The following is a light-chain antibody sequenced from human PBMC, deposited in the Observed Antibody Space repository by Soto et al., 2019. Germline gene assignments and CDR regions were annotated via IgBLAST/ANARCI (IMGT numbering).Light chain of an antibody. CDR2: LNSDGSH. CDR3: QTWGSGIVV. V-gene: IGLV4-69*01. Sequence: QPVLTQSPSASASLGDSVKLTCTLSSGHSNYAIAWHQQQSEKGPRYLMKLNSDGSHSKGDVIPDRVSASSSGAERYLTISRLQSEDEADYYCQTWGSGIVVFGGGTQLTVL. CDR1: SGHSNYA. J-gene: IGLJ7*01.